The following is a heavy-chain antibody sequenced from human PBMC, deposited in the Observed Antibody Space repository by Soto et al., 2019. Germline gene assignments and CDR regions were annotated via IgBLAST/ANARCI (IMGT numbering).Heavy chain of an antibody. CDR2: TSYDGSNK. CDR3: VRDKSPYSSGWHNRHFDY. Sequence: QVQLVESGGGVVQPGRSLRLSCAASGFTFSSYAMHWVRQAPGKGLEWVAVTSYDGSNKYYADSVKGRFTISRDNSKTLYLQMNSLRAEDTAVYYCVRDKSPYSSGWHNRHFDYWGQEPWSPSPQ. J-gene: IGHJ4*01. D-gene: IGHD6-19*01. CDR1: GFTFSSYA. V-gene: IGHV3-30-3*01.